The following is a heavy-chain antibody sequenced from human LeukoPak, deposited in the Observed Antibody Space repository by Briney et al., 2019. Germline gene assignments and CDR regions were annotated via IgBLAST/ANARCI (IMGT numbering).Heavy chain of an antibody. D-gene: IGHD6-13*01. CDR1: GYTFPSYG. CDR3: ARASGVSAAGSPYYFDY. CDR2: ISPYSGNT. Sequence: GASVKVSCKASGYTFPSYGITWVRQAPGQGLECMGWISPYSGNTDYAQKFQGRVTMTTDTSTTTAYMELRSLRSDDTAVYYCARASGVSAAGSPYYFDYWGLGTLVTVSS. V-gene: IGHV1-18*01. J-gene: IGHJ4*02.